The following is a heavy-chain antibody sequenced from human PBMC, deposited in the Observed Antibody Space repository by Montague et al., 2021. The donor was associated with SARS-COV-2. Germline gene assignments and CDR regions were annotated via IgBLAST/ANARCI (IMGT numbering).Heavy chain of an antibody. V-gene: IGHV3-21*01. CDR2: ISSSSSYI. Sequence: SLRLSCAASGFTSSSYSTNWVRQAPGKGLEWVSSISSSSSYIYYADSVKGRFTISRDNAKNSLYLQMNSLRAEDTAVYYCAREITMIVVPDYWGQGTLVTVSS. D-gene: IGHD3-22*01. CDR3: AREITMIVVPDY. J-gene: IGHJ4*02. CDR1: GFTSSSYS.